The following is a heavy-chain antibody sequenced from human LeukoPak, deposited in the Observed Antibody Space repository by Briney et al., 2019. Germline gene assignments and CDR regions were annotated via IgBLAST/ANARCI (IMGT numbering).Heavy chain of an antibody. V-gene: IGHV3-21*01. J-gene: IGHJ4*02. Sequence: TGGSLRLSCAASGFTFSSYSMNWVRQAPGKGLEWVSSISSSSYINYADSVKGRFTISRDNAKNSLYLQMNSLRAEDTAVYYCARDIGSGSYQFDYWGQGTLVTVSS. CDR3: ARDIGSGSYQFDY. CDR2: ISSSSYI. CDR1: GFTFSSYS. D-gene: IGHD3-10*01.